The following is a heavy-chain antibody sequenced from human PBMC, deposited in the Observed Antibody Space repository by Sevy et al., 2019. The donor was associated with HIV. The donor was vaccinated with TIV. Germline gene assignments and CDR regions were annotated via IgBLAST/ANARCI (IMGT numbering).Heavy chain of an antibody. CDR3: AGDRLGITISAEWGGGMDV. CDR1: GFTLSSYG. CDR2: IRYDGSNK. J-gene: IGHJ6*02. Sequence: GGSLRLSCAASGFTLSSYGMHWVRQAPGKGLEWVAVIRYDGSNKYYAYSVKGPFTISRNNYKNTLYLQMNSLRAGDTPVYYFAGDRLGITISAEWGGGMDVWGQGTTVTISS. D-gene: IGHD3-3*01. V-gene: IGHV3-33*01.